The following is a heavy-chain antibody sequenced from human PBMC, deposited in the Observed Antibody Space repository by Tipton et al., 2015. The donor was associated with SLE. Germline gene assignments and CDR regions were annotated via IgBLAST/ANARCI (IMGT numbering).Heavy chain of an antibody. D-gene: IGHD1-1*01. CDR1: GGSLSGFY. CDR2: IYYSGRT. Sequence: TLSLTCALSGGSLSGFYWSWIRQTPGKGLEWIGYIYYSGRTYYNPSLKSRISISVDTSKNQFSLNLSSVTAADTAVYYCARAPGLERAYYYYYYMDVWGKGTTVTVSS. J-gene: IGHJ6*03. CDR3: ARAPGLERAYYYYYYMDV. V-gene: IGHV4-31*11.